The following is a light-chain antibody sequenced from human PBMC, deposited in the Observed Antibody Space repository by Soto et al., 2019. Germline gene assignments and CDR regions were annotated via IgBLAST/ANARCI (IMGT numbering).Light chain of an antibody. CDR2: DAS. Sequence: EIVLTQSPATLSLSPGERATLACRSSQSVDVYLAWFQQKPGQAPRLLIYDASNSATGVPARFSGSGSGTDFTLTISSLESEDFAVYDCHQRKYWPPINFGQGTRLEIK. CDR1: QSVDVY. CDR3: HQRKYWPPIN. V-gene: IGKV3-11*01. J-gene: IGKJ5*01.